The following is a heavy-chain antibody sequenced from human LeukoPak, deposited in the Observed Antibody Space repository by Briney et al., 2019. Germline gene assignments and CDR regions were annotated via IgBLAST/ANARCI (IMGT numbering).Heavy chain of an antibody. Sequence: GGSLRLSWAASGFTVATNYMNWVRQAPGEWLEWVSIICSGGSTYYADSVKGRFTISRDSSQHKLFLQMSSLRAEETAVYYCARDASVSMPTYYYGMDVWGQGTTVTVSS. CDR3: ARDASVSMPTYYYGMDV. J-gene: IGHJ6*02. CDR1: GFTVATNY. D-gene: IGHD2/OR15-2a*01. CDR2: ICSGGST. V-gene: IGHV3-53*01.